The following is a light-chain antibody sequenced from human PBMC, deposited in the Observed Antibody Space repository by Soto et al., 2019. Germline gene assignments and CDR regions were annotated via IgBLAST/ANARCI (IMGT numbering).Light chain of an antibody. V-gene: IGKV1-5*03. Sequence: DIQMTQSPSTLSVSVGDRVTITCRASQSISTWLAWYQQKPGKAPNLLIYKASTLQSGFPSRFSGSGSGTEFTLTISSLQPDDFATYSCQQYSAYPYTFGQGTKVEIK. CDR1: QSISTW. CDR2: KAS. J-gene: IGKJ2*01. CDR3: QQYSAYPYT.